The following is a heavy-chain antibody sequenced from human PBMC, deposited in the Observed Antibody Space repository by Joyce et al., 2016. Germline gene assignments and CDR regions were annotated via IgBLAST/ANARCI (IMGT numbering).Heavy chain of an antibody. CDR3: ARGTGTSVVLFDY. CDR2: SYTNGNT. Sequence: QVQLQESGPGLVKPSQTLSLTCRVTGDSISSGGYYWSWIRQRPGKGVEFIGDSYTNGNTYYNPSRESRVSMSVDTSKNQFSLNLDSVTAADTAVYCCARGTGTSVVLFDYWGQGTLVTVSS. CDR1: GDSISSGGYY. D-gene: IGHD1-14*01. J-gene: IGHJ4*02. V-gene: IGHV4-31*03.